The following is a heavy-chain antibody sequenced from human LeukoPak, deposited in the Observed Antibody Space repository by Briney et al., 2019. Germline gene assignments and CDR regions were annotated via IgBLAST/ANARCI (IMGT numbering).Heavy chain of an antibody. CDR1: GFTVSSNY. CDR3: VRAVHHNFYSDSSGYYGDAFDV. Sequence: GGSLRLSCAASGFTVSSNYMSWVRQVLGKGLEWVSVIYSGGTIRYADSVKGRFTFSRDNFKDTLNLQMNSLRADDTAVYYCVRAVHHNFYSDSSGYYGDAFDVWGQGTVVTVSS. D-gene: IGHD3-22*01. CDR2: IYSGGTI. V-gene: IGHV3-53*01. J-gene: IGHJ3*01.